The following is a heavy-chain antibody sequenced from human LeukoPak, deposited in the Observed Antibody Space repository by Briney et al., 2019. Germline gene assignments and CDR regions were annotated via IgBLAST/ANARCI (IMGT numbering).Heavy chain of an antibody. CDR1: GFTFSSYE. CDR2: IRSKAYGGTT. V-gene: IGHV3-49*04. D-gene: IGHD5-24*01. Sequence: GGSLRLSCAASGFTFSSYEMNWVRQAPGKGLEWVGFIRSKAYGGTTEYAASVKGRFTISRDDSKSIAYLQMNSLKTEDTAVYYCTSVRWLQSIWGQGTMVTVSS. J-gene: IGHJ3*02. CDR3: TSVRWLQSI.